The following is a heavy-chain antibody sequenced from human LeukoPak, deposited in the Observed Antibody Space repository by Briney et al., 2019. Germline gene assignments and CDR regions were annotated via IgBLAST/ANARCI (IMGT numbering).Heavy chain of an antibody. CDR2: ISAYNGNT. CDR1: GYTFTSYG. J-gene: IGHJ5*02. Sequence: ASVKVSCKAPGYTFTSYGISWVRQAPGQGLEWMGWISAYNGNTNYAQKLQGRVTMTTDTSTSTAYMELRSLRSDDTAVYYCARETAPIAVAGASGSFDPWGQGTLVTVSS. D-gene: IGHD6-19*01. CDR3: ARETAPIAVAGASGSFDP. V-gene: IGHV1-18*01.